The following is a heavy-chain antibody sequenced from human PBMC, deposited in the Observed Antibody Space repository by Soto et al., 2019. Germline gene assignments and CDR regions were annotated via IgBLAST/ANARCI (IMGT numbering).Heavy chain of an antibody. CDR2: MYYSGST. Sequence: SETLSLTCTVSGGSISYYYWSWIRQPPGKGLEWIGYMYYSGSTNYSPSLKSRATISVDTSKKQISLKLSSVTAADTAVYYCARGSGNYYYYGLDVWGQGTTVTVSS. CDR1: GGSISYYY. V-gene: IGHV4-59*01. D-gene: IGHD1-26*01. CDR3: ARGSGNYYYYGLDV. J-gene: IGHJ6*02.